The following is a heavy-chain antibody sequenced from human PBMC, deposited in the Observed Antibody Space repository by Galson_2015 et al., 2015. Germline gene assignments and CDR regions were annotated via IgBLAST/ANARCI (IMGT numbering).Heavy chain of an antibody. J-gene: IGHJ4*02. Sequence: SLRLSCAASGFTVSSNYMSWVRQAPGKGLVWVSRTNPDGSSTSYADSVKGRFTISRDNAKNTLYLQMNSLRAEDTAVYYCVRALSGTDDYWGQGTLVTVSS. V-gene: IGHV3-74*01. CDR1: GFTVSSNY. D-gene: IGHD1-26*01. CDR2: TNPDGSST. CDR3: VRALSGTDDY.